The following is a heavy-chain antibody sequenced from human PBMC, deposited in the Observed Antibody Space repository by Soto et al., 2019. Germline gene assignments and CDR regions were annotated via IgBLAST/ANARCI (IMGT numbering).Heavy chain of an antibody. CDR2: IKQDGSEK. J-gene: IGHJ5*02. D-gene: IGHD3-9*01. CDR1: GFTFSSYW. Sequence: PGGSLRLSCAASGFTFSSYWMSWVRQAPGKGLEWVANIKQDGSEKYYVDSVKGRFTISRDNAKNSLYLQMNSLRAEDTAVYYCARGGYYDILTGYRGFDPWGQGTLVTV. CDR3: ARGGYYDILTGYRGFDP. V-gene: IGHV3-7*03.